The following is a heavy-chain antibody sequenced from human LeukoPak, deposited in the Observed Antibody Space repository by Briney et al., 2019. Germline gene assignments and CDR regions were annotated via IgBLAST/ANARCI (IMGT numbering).Heavy chain of an antibody. J-gene: IGHJ4*02. CDR3: ASLLTYYYDSSGYSV. CDR1: GGTFSSYA. V-gene: IGHV1-69*13. D-gene: IGHD3-22*01. CDR2: IIPIFGTA. Sequence: SVKVSCKASGGTFSSYAISWVRQAPGQGLEWMGGIIPIFGTANYAQKFQGRATITADESTSTAYMELSSLRSEDTAVYYCASLLTYYYDSSGYSVWGQGTLVTVSS.